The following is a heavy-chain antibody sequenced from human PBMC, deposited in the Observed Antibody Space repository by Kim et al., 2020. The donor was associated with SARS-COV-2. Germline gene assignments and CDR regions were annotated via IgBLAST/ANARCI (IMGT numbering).Heavy chain of an antibody. Sequence: GGSLRLSCSASGFTFSSYAMHWVRQAPGKGLEYVSAISSNGGSTYYADSVKGRFTISRDNSKNTLYLQMSSLRAEDTAVYYCVKVSEMRWLQPYYFDYWGQGTLVTVSS. CDR2: ISSNGGST. CDR1: GFTFSSYA. V-gene: IGHV3-64D*09. CDR3: VKVSEMRWLQPYYFDY. D-gene: IGHD5-12*01. J-gene: IGHJ4*02.